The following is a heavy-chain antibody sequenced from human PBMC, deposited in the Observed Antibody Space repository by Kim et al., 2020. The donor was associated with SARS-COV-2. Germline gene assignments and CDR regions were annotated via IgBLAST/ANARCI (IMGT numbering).Heavy chain of an antibody. CDR2: ISSSTSTI. D-gene: IGHD1-1*01. V-gene: IGHV3-48*02. J-gene: IGHJ6*02. CDR1: GFTFNSYS. CDR3: ARRHWPTKYYGLDL. Sequence: GGSLRLSCVGSGFTFNSYSMNWVRQTPGKGLEWISYISSSTSTIYYAESVKGRFTISRDNAKNSLYLQMNSLRDEDTAVYYCARRHWPTKYYGLDLWGHGTPVTVSS.